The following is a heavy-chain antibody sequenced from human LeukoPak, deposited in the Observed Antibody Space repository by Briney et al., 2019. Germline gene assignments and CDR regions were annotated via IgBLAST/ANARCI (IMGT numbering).Heavy chain of an antibody. D-gene: IGHD3-10*01. CDR2: ISGSGDAT. CDR3: AKSPGLTMVRGVITPGSYFDY. Sequence: GGSLRLSCAVSGFMFSQHTMSWVRQAPGKRLEWVSSISGSGDATRYADSVMGRFTISRDNAKNTLYLQMNSLRAEDTAVYYCAKSPGLTMVRGVITPGSYFDYWGQGTLVTVSS. J-gene: IGHJ4*02. CDR1: GFMFSQHT. V-gene: IGHV3-23*01.